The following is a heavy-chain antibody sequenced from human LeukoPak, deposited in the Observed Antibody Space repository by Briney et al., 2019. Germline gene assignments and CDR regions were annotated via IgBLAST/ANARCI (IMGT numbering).Heavy chain of an antibody. CDR1: GFTFSSYS. Sequence: GGSLRLSCAASGFTFSSYSMNWVRQAPGKGLEWVSSISSSSSYIYYADSVKGRFAISRDNAKNSLYLQMNSLRAEDTALYYCAKDVNSSGYYLGFDYWGQGTLVTVSS. D-gene: IGHD3-22*01. J-gene: IGHJ4*02. CDR2: ISSSSSYI. V-gene: IGHV3-21*04. CDR3: AKDVNSSGYYLGFDY.